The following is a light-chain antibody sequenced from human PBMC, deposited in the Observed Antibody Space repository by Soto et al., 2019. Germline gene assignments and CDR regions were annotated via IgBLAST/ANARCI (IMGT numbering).Light chain of an antibody. CDR1: SSDVGGYNY. Sequence: QSALTQPASVSGSPGQSITISCTGTSSDVGGYNYVSWYQQHPGKAPKLMIYEVSNRPPGDSNRFSGSKSGNTASLTLSGLQAVDEADYYCSSYSRSCILVFGTGTKVTVL. J-gene: IGLJ1*01. CDR2: EVS. CDR3: SSYSRSCILV. V-gene: IGLV2-14*01.